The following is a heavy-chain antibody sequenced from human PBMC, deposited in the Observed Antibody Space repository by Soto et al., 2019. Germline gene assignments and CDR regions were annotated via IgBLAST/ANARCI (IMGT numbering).Heavy chain of an antibody. Sequence: GGSLRLSCAASGFTFSSYGMHWVRQAPGKGLEWVAIISYNASNKSYADSVRGRFTISRDNSKSTLYLQMNSLRTEDTAVYYCARVSKYSGGWYVLYYLDGWGQGTLVTVSS. CDR3: ARVSKYSGGWYVLYYLDG. CDR1: GFTFSSYG. D-gene: IGHD6-19*01. J-gene: IGHJ4*02. CDR2: ISYNASNK. V-gene: IGHV3-30*03.